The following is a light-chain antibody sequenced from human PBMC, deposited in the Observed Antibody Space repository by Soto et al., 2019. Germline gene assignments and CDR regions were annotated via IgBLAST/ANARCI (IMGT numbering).Light chain of an antibody. Sequence: DIQRTQSPSSLSASVVDRVRTTCSATQGFSNYLAWYQQKPGKVPKLLIYGASSLQSGVPSRFSGSGSGTDFTRAITSLQTEDVATYYCQKYNGARWTFGKGTKVDIK. CDR2: GAS. V-gene: IGKV1-27*01. J-gene: IGKJ1*01. CDR1: QGFSNY. CDR3: QKYNGARWT.